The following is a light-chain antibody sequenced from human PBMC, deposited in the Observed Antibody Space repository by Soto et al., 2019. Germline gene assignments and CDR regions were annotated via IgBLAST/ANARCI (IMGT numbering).Light chain of an antibody. CDR2: DVS. Sequence: QSVLTQPRSVSGSPGQSVTISCTGTSSDVGGYNYVSCYQPHPGKAPQLMIYDVSKRPSGVPDRFSGSKSGNTASLTISGLQAEDEADYYCCSYAGSYTLFVFGTGTKVTVL. CDR3: CSYAGSYTLFV. V-gene: IGLV2-11*01. CDR1: SSDVGGYNY. J-gene: IGLJ1*01.